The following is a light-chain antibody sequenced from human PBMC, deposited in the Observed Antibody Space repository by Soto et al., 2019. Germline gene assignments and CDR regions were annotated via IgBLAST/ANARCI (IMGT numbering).Light chain of an antibody. V-gene: IGKV3-15*01. CDR1: QSVSSR. J-gene: IGKJ5*01. Sequence: VMTQSPGILSVSPGERVTLSCRASQSVSSRLVWYQRKPGQAPRLLIYDASTRATGMPGRFSGSGSGTEFTLTISSLQPEDFATYYCQHLNGYPITFGQGTRLAVK. CDR3: QHLNGYPIT. CDR2: DAS.